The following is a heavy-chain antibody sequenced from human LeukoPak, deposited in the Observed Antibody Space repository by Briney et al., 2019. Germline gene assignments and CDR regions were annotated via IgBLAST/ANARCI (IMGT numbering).Heavy chain of an antibody. D-gene: IGHD2-2*01. CDR1: GFTFSSYA. CDR3: AKGLSLGYCSSTSCSEYFQH. Sequence: GGSLRLSCAASGFTFSSYAMSWVRQAPGKGLEWVSAISGSGGSTYYADSVKGRFTISRDNSKNTLYLQMNSLRAEDTAVYYCAKGLSLGYCSSTSCSEYFQHWGQGTLVTVSS. J-gene: IGHJ1*01. V-gene: IGHV3-23*01. CDR2: ISGSGGST.